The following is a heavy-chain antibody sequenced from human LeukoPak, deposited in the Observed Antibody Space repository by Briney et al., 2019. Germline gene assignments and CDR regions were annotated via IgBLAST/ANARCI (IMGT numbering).Heavy chain of an antibody. D-gene: IGHD3-9*01. V-gene: IGHV3-23*01. J-gene: IGHJ4*02. CDR2: ITGSGSAT. CDR1: GFTFSSHA. CDR3: AKGMTDPLTGYYILNNVDY. Sequence: GGSLRLSCAASGFTFSSHAVTWVRKAPGKGLEWVASITGSGSATYYADSVKGRFTISRDNSKETLYLQMNSLRADDTALYYCAKGMTDPLTGYYILNNVDYWGQGTLVTVSS.